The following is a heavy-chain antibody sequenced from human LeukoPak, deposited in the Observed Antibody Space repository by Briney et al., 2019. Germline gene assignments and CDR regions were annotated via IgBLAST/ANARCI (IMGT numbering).Heavy chain of an antibody. Sequence: ASVKVSCKASGYTFTSYYIHWVRQAPGQGLEWMGTVDPSGGRTTYGREFQGRVTLTRDTSTSTVYMELSSLRSEDTAVSYCARDLVLRGGNSGTYYYGMDVWGQGTTVTVSS. J-gene: IGHJ6*02. D-gene: IGHD4-23*01. CDR2: VDPSGGRT. V-gene: IGHV1-46*01. CDR1: GYTFTSYY. CDR3: ARDLVLRGGNSGTYYYGMDV.